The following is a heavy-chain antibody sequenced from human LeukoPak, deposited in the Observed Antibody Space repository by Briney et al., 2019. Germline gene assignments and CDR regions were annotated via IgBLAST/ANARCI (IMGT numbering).Heavy chain of an antibody. D-gene: IGHD6-19*01. Sequence: SVKVSCKASGYTFTGYYMHWARQAPGQGLEWMGRIIPIFGTANYAQKFQGRVTITTDESTSTAYMELSSLRSEDTAVYYCARDYSAVAGDYWGQGTLVTVSS. J-gene: IGHJ4*02. CDR2: IIPIFGTA. CDR1: GYTFTGYY. CDR3: ARDYSAVAGDY. V-gene: IGHV1-69*05.